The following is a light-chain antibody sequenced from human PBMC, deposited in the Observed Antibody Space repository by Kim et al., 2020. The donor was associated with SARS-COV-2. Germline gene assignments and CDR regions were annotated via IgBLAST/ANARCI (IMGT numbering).Light chain of an antibody. V-gene: IGKV1-5*03. CDR1: QKIGQL. CDR3: QQFNSYPYT. J-gene: IGKJ2*01. CDR2: WAS. Sequence: SASVGDRVNSSCRDSQKIGQLLAWYQQKPGKAPKLLIYWASTLESGVPSRFSGSRSGTEFTLTISSLQPDDFATYYCQQFNSYPYTFGQGSKLEI.